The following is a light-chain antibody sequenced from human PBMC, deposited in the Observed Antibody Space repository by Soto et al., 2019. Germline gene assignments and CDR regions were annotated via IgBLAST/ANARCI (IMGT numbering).Light chain of an antibody. J-gene: IGKJ2*01. CDR2: SAS. CDR1: QSICTE. V-gene: IGKV3-15*01. CDR3: RQSHNWPLT. Sequence: EIVMTQSPATLSLSPGERATLSCRASQSICTELAWYQQKPGQPPRLLIYSASTRATGVPARFTGSGSGSAFTLIIRGLQSDDFSVYYSRQSHNWPLTFGEGTRLEIK.